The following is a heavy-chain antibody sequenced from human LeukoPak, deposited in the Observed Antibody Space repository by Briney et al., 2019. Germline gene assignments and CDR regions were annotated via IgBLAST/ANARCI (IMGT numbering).Heavy chain of an antibody. Sequence: ASVKVSCKASGHTFTSYYMHWVRQAPRQGLEWMGIINPSGGSTSYAQKFQGRVTMTRDTSTSTVYMELSSLRSEDTAVYYCARAPISEMATNDFDYWGQGTLVTVSS. CDR3: ARAPISEMATNDFDY. D-gene: IGHD5-24*01. J-gene: IGHJ4*02. CDR2: INPSGGST. CDR1: GHTFTSYY. V-gene: IGHV1-46*01.